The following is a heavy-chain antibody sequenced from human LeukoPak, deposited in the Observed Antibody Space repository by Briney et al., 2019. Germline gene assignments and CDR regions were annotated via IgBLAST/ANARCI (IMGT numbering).Heavy chain of an antibody. CDR1: EFTFSSFA. V-gene: IGHV3-23*01. CDR3: AKDTKLTSGFIYYYYNSMDV. D-gene: IGHD3-22*01. J-gene: IGHJ6*02. Sequence: QSGGSLRLSCAASEFTFSSFAMNGVRQAPGKGLDWVSGISGSGSSTYYADSVKGRFTISRDNAKNRLYLQINSLRAEDTAVYYCAKDTKLTSGFIYYYYNSMDVWGQGTTVTVSS. CDR2: ISGSGSST.